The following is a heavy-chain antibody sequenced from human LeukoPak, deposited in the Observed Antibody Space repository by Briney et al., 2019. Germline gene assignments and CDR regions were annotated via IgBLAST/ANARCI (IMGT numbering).Heavy chain of an antibody. J-gene: IGHJ4*02. CDR1: GFSFGSYG. V-gene: IGHV3-30*03. D-gene: IGHD6-19*01. CDR2: ISHEGSAN. Sequence: GGSLRLSCAASGFSFGSYGMHWVRQAPGKGLEWLAVISHEGSANFHADSVRGRFTISRDNSKNMVYLQMNSLRIEDTAVYYCARTREQWQVLDYWGQGTLVIVSS. CDR3: ARTREQWQVLDY.